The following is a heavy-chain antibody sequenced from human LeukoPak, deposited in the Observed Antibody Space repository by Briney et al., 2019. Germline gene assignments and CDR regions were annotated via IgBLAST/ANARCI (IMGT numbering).Heavy chain of an antibody. D-gene: IGHD3-22*01. V-gene: IGHV3-43D*03. CDR1: GFTYDDYA. J-gene: IGHJ4*02. CDR3: AKDATPYDSSGYYPDY. Sequence: PGGSLRLSCAASGFTYDDYAMHWVRQAPGKGLEWVSLISWDGGSTYYADSVKGRFTISRDNSKNSLYLQMNSLRAEDTALYYCAKDATPYDSSGYYPDYWGQGTLVTLSS. CDR2: ISWDGGST.